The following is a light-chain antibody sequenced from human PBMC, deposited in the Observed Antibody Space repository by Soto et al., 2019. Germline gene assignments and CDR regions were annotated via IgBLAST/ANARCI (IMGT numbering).Light chain of an antibody. V-gene: IGLV1-36*01. CDR2: YDD. CDR1: NSNIGNNA. Sequence: QPVLTQPPSVSEVPRQRVSISCSGSNSNIGNNAVNWYQQLPGKTPKLLIYYDDLLPSGVSDRFSGSKSGTSASLAISGLQSEDEAVYYCAAWDDSLNGVIFGGGTKLTV. CDR3: AAWDDSLNGVI. J-gene: IGLJ2*01.